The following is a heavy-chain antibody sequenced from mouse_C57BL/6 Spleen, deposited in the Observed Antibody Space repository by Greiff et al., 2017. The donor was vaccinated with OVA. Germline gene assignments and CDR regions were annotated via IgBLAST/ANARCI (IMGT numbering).Heavy chain of an antibody. J-gene: IGHJ3*01. CDR3: ARPIYYDYDWFAY. V-gene: IGHV1-85*01. D-gene: IGHD2-4*01. Sequence: QVQLQQSGPELVKPGASVKLSCKASGYTFTSYDINWVKQRPGQGLEWIGWIYPRDGSTKYNEKFKGKATLTVDPSSSTAYMELHSLTSEDAAFYFCARPIYYDYDWFAYWGQGTLVTVSA. CDR2: IYPRDGST. CDR1: GYTFTSYD.